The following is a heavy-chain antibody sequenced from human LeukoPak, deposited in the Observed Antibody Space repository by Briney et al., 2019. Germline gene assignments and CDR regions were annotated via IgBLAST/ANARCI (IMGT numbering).Heavy chain of an antibody. D-gene: IGHD1-26*01. CDR3: ARDYGGSYFDY. CDR2: INPNSGGT. Sequence: GASVKVSCKASGYAFTGYYMRWVRQAPGQGLEWMGWINPNSGGTNYAQKSQGRVTMTRDTSISTAYMELSRLRSDDTAVYYCARDYGGSYFDYWGQGTLVPVSS. CDR1: GYAFTGYY. V-gene: IGHV1-2*02. J-gene: IGHJ4*02.